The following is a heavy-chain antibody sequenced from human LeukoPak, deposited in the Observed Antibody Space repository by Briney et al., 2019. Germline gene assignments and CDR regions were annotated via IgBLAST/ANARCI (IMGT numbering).Heavy chain of an antibody. CDR1: GYSFTNHD. V-gene: IGHV1-8*01. CDR3: ARNSGLADY. J-gene: IGHJ4*02. CDR2: MNPNSGNT. D-gene: IGHD5-12*01. Sequence: ASVTVSCKASGYSFTNHDISWVRQATGQGMEWMGWMNPNSGNTGYAEKFQGRVTMTRDTSITTAYMELSSLRSEDTAVYYCARNSGLADYWGQGTLVTASS.